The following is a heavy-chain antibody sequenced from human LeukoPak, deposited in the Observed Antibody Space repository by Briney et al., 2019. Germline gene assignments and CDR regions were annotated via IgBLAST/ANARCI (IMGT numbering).Heavy chain of an antibody. CDR2: INHGGGT. D-gene: IGHD2-21*01. J-gene: IGHJ4*02. CDR3: ARPGLAYCGADCYSTEGYYFDY. V-gene: IGHV4-34*01. CDR1: GENFSIYF. Sequence: SSETLSLTCAVYGENFSIYFYSWIRQPPGKGLEWIGEINHGGGTSYNPSLKSRVTISVDTSKNQFSLRLSSVTAADTAMYYCARPGLAYCGADCYSTEGYYFDYWSQGTLVTVSS.